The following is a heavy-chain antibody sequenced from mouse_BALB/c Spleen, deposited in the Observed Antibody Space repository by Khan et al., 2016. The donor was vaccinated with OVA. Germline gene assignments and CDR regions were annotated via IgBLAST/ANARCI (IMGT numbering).Heavy chain of an antibody. CDR1: GYSITSDYA. CDR3: ARDGSRYNYAMDY. J-gene: IGHJ4*01. CDR2: ISYSGST. Sequence: EVQLQESGPGLVKPSQSLSLTCTVTGYSITSDYAWNWIRQFPGNKLEWMGYISYSGSTNYNPALKSRISITRDTSKNQFFLQLNYVTTEDTATSYCARDGSRYNYAMDYGGQGTSVTVSS. V-gene: IGHV3-2*02. D-gene: IGHD2-3*01.